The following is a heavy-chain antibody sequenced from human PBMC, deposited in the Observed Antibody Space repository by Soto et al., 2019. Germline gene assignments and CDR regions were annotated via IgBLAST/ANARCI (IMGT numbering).Heavy chain of an antibody. CDR3: ARDKSVYGKDSSADWFDP. D-gene: IGHD3-22*01. J-gene: IGHJ5*02. CDR2: INPNSGGT. Sequence: QVQLVQSGAEVKKPGASVKVSCKASGYTFTGYYMHWVRQAPGQGLEWMGWINPNSGGTNYAQKFQGWVTMTRDTSISTAYMELSRLRSDDTAVYYCARDKSVYGKDSSADWFDPWGQGTLVTVSS. V-gene: IGHV1-2*04. CDR1: GYTFTGYY.